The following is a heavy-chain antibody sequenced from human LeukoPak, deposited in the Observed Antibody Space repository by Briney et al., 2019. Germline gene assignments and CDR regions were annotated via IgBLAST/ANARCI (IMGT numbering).Heavy chain of an antibody. CDR2: IRQDGGER. D-gene: IGHD3-22*01. V-gene: IGHV3-7*01. J-gene: IGHJ4*02. CDR3: ARQYYYDTRGLPFDY. CDR1: GFTFSSYW. Sequence: GGSLRLSCAASGFTFSSYWMGWVRQAPGKGLEWVANIRQDGGERYYVDSVKGRFTISKDNGKNSLYLQMNSLRVEDTAVYYCARQYYYDTRGLPFDYWGQGSPVTVSP.